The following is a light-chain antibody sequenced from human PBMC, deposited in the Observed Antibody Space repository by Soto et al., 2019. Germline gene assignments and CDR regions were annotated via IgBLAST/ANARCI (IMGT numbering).Light chain of an antibody. CDR3: HTWDSSTVV. CDR1: NIGSKN. CDR2: RDT. Sequence: SYELTQPLSVSVALGQTARVTCGGNNIGSKNVHWYQQKPGQAPVLVIYRDTYRPSGIPERFSGSNSGNTATLTISRAQGGDEAVYYCHTWDSSTVVFGGGTKVTVL. V-gene: IGLV3-9*01. J-gene: IGLJ3*02.